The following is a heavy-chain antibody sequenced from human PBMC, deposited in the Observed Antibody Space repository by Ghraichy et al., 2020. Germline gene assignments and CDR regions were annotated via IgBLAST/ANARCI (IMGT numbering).Heavy chain of an antibody. CDR1: GFTFNNYG. J-gene: IGHJ4*02. V-gene: IGHV3-30*02. CDR3: AKILKDEPGGG. Sequence: GGSLRLSCAASGFTFNNYGMHWVRQAPGKGLEWVAFIQYGADEEYYEDSVRGRFTISRDDANNILHLQMNRLRAEDTAVYYCAKILKDEPGGGRGQGTLVTVSS. D-gene: IGHD2-15*01. CDR2: IQYGADEE.